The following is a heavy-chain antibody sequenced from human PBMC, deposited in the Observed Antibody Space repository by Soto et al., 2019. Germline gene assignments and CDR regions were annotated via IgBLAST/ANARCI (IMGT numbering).Heavy chain of an antibody. V-gene: IGHV3-23*01. CDR1: GFTFSSYA. D-gene: IGHD4-17*01. CDR2: ISDTGVGT. CDR3: AKNVTTTAFDY. Sequence: EVQLLESGGGSVQPGGSLRLSCADSGFTFSSYAVSWVRQAPGKGLEWVSSISDTGVGTYYGDSVKGRFTISRDNSKNTLYLQMNSLRAEDTAVYYCAKNVTTTAFDYWGQGTLVTVSS. J-gene: IGHJ4*02.